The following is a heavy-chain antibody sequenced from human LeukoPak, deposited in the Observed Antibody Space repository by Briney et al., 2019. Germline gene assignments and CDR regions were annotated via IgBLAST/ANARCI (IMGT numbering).Heavy chain of an antibody. V-gene: IGHV1-69*01. Sequence: SAKVSSKASGGTFITYAISWVRQAPGQGLEWMRGIIPTFGTATCARTFHGRVTITADESTSTAYMELSSLRSEDTAVYYCAREGAVAGNLDYGGQGTRVTVSA. D-gene: IGHD6-19*01. CDR2: IIPTFGTA. CDR3: AREGAVAGNLDY. J-gene: IGHJ4*02. CDR1: GGTFITYA.